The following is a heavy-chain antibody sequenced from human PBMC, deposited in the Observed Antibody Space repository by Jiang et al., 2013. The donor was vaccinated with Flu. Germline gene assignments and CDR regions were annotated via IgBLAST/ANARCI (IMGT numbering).Heavy chain of an antibody. D-gene: IGHD3-16*01. CDR3: AHFGTLGVELWDPTVYYYYLMDI. J-gene: IGHJ6*02. CDR2: IFWDGDQ. CDR1: GFSLSSDGVG. Sequence: KPTQTLTLTCTFSGFSLSSDGVGVGWIRQPQEGPWSGLHSIFWDGDQRYSPSLLHRLTITKDTSNNQAVLTLTNVDPLDTGTYYCAHFGTLGVELWDPTVYYYYLMDIWGQGITVTVSS. V-gene: IGHV2-5*02.